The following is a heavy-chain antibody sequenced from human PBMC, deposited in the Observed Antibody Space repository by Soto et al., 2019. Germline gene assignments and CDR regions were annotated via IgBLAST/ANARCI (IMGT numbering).Heavy chain of an antibody. CDR1: GGSISSSSYY. Sequence: SETLSLTCTASGGSISSSSYYWDWIRQPPGKGLEWVGNIFYNGRTYYNPSLRGRVTISVDTSKNEFSLILTSVTAADTAVYYCARRPKSGSFHFYGVDVWGQGTTVTVSS. CDR2: IFYNGRT. J-gene: IGHJ6*02. V-gene: IGHV4-39*01. CDR3: ARRPKSGSFHFYGVDV. D-gene: IGHD1-26*01.